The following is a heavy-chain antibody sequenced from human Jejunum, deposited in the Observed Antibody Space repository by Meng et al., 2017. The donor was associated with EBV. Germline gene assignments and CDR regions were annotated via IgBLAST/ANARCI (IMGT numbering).Heavy chain of an antibody. CDR3: ATGHYNWKYPDY. CDR2: VDPEDGET. J-gene: IGHJ4*01. Sequence: QLVQSGAEVKKPGATVKISCKVSGYMFTDYYIHWEQQAPGKGLEWMGLVDPEDGETMYAEKFQGRVTITADTSTDTAYMELSSLRSEDTAVYYCATGHYNWKYPDYWGHGTLVTVSS. V-gene: IGHV1-69-2*01. CDR1: GYMFTDYY. D-gene: IGHD1-7*01.